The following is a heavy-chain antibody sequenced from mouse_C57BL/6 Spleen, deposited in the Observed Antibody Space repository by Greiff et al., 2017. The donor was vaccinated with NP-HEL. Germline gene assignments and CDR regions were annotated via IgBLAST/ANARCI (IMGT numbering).Heavy chain of an antibody. CDR3: ARSSNRGYYAMDY. D-gene: IGHD2-5*01. Sequence: QVQLKQPGAELVKPGASVKLSCKASGYTFTSYWMHWVKQRPGQGLEWIGMIHPNSGSTNYNEKFKSKATLTVDKSSSTAYMQLSSLTSEDSAVYYCARSSNRGYYAMDYWGQGTSVTVSS. J-gene: IGHJ4*01. CDR1: GYTFTSYW. CDR2: IHPNSGST. V-gene: IGHV1-64*01.